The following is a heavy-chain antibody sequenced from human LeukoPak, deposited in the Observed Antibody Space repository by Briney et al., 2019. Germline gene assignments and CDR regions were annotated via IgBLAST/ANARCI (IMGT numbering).Heavy chain of an antibody. V-gene: IGHV3-7*01. D-gene: IGHD3-3*01. CDR1: GFIFSSYA. CDR2: IKQDGSEK. CDR3: ARDKFLEWLSYYYYMDV. J-gene: IGHJ6*03. Sequence: GGSLRLSCVASGFIFSSYAMSWVRQAPGKGLEWVANIKQDGSEKYYVDSVKGRFTISRDNAKNSLYLQMNSLRAEDTAVYYCARDKFLEWLSYYYYMDVWGKGTTVTVSS.